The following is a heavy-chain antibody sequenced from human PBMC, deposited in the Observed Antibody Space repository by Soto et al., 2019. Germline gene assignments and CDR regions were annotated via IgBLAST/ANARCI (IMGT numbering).Heavy chain of an antibody. V-gene: IGHV3-74*01. Sequence: EVQLVESGGGLVQPGGSLRLSCAASGFTFGNSWMHWVRQAPGKGLEWVSRMNSDGSTTNYADSVKGRFTVSRDNVKNTLYLQMNSLRTEDTAVYYCATAEVDYWGPGTLVTVSS. J-gene: IGHJ4*02. CDR1: GFTFGNSW. CDR2: MNSDGSTT. CDR3: ATAEVDY.